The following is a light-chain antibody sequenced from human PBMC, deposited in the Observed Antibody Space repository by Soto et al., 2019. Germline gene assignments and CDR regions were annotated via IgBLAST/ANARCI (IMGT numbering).Light chain of an antibody. V-gene: IGLV2-14*01. J-gene: IGLJ2*01. Sequence: QSVLTQPASVSGSPGQSITISCTGTSSDVGGYNHVSWYQQHPGKAPKLMIYAVSNRPSGVSNRFSASKSGNTASLTISGLQAEDEADYYCSSYTSSSTLVFGGGTKVTVL. CDR2: AVS. CDR1: SSDVGGYNH. CDR3: SSYTSSSTLV.